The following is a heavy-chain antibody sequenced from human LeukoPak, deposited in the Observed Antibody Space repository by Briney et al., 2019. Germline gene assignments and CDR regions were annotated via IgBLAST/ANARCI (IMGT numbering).Heavy chain of an antibody. V-gene: IGHV4-34*01. Sequence: SETLSLTCAVYGGSFSGYYWSWIRQPPGKGLEWIGEINHSGSTNYNPSLKSRVTISVDTSKNQFSLKLSSVTAADTAVYYCARDSSSAMDVWGKGTTVTVSS. CDR3: ARDSSSAMDV. CDR2: INHSGST. J-gene: IGHJ6*03. CDR1: GGSFSGYY. D-gene: IGHD6-6*01.